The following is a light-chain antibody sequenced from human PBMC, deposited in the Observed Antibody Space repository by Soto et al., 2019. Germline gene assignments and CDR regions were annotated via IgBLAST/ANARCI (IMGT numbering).Light chain of an antibody. Sequence: DIQMTQSPSTLSASVGDRVTITCRTSQSINNWLAWYQQKPGKAPKVLIYKSSSIESGVPSRFSGSGSGTEFTLTISSLQPDDSATYYCQQYNSYPWTFGQGTKVEIK. J-gene: IGKJ1*01. V-gene: IGKV1-5*03. CDR2: KSS. CDR3: QQYNSYPWT. CDR1: QSINNW.